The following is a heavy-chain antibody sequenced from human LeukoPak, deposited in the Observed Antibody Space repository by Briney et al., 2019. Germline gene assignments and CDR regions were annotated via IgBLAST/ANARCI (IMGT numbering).Heavy chain of an antibody. J-gene: IGHJ4*02. CDR1: GFTFRSYA. CDR3: ARRAFYSGTSGYYYDY. CDR2: ISTNGDTT. V-gene: IGHV3-64*01. Sequence: GGSLRLSCTASGFTFRSYAMYWVRQAPGKGLEYVSGISTNGDTTVYANSVKGRFTISRDDSQNTLYLQMGSLRTEDMAVYYCARRAFYSGTSGYYYDYWGQGTLVTVSS. D-gene: IGHD3-22*01.